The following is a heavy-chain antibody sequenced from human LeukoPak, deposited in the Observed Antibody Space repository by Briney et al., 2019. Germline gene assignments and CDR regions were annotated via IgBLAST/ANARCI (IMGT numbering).Heavy chain of an antibody. J-gene: IGHJ4*02. V-gene: IGHV4-59*01. CDR2: TYYSGST. Sequence: PSETLSLTCTVSGCSISSYYWSWIRQPPGKGLEWMGYTYYSGSTNYNPSLKSRVTISVDTSKNQFSLKLSSVTAADTAVYYCARGVSSGGRNTLDYWGQGTLVTVSS. D-gene: IGHD2-15*01. CDR3: ARGVSSGGRNTLDY. CDR1: GCSISSYY.